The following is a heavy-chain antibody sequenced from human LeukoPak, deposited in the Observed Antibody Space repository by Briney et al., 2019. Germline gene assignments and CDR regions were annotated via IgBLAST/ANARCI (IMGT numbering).Heavy chain of an antibody. Sequence: PSETLSLTCAVYGGSFSGYYWSWIRQPPGKGLEWIGYIYYSGSTNYNPSLKSRVTISVDTSKNQFSLKLSSVTAADTAVYYCARSYDFWSGYDAFDIWGQGTMVTVSS. CDR3: ARSYDFWSGYDAFDI. CDR1: GGSFSGYY. D-gene: IGHD3-3*01. V-gene: IGHV4-59*01. J-gene: IGHJ3*02. CDR2: IYYSGST.